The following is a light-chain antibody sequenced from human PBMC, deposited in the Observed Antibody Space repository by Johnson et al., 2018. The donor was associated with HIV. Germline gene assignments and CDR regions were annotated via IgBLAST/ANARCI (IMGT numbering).Light chain of an antibody. V-gene: IGLV1-51*01. CDR3: GTWDSCLSAGLYV. Sequence: QSVLTQPPSVSAAPGQKVTISCSGSSSNIGNNYVSWYQQLPGTAPKVLIYDNDKRPSGIPDRFSGSKSGTSATLGITGLQTGDEADYYCGTWDSCLSAGLYVFGTGTKVTVL. J-gene: IGLJ1*01. CDR2: DND. CDR1: SSNIGNNY.